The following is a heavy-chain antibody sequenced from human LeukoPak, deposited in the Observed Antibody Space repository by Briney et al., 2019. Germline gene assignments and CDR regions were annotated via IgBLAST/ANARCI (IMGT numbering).Heavy chain of an antibody. CDR3: TREEWLHFDH. J-gene: IGHJ4*02. CDR2: ISGSGDNT. Sequence: GGSLRLSCAVSGFTFSNYGMSWVRQAPGKGLEWVSAISGSGDNTYYADSVKGRFTISRDQSKNTLSLQMNSLRAEDTAVYYCTREEWLHFDHWGQGVLVTVSS. CDR1: GFTFSNYG. D-gene: IGHD3-3*01. V-gene: IGHV3-23*01.